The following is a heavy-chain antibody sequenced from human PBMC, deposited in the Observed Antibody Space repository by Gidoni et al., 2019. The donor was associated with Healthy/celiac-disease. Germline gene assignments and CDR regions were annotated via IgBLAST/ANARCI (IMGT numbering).Heavy chain of an antibody. CDR1: GGYISSSSYY. V-gene: IGHV4-39*01. Sequence: QLQRQESGPGLVKPSENRSLTCTVSGGYISSSSYYWGWIRQPPGKGLEWIGSIYYSGSTYYNPSLKSRVTISVDTSKNQFSLKLSSVTAADTAVYYCARHQIAVAPGYFDYWGQGTLVTVSS. J-gene: IGHJ4*02. D-gene: IGHD6-19*01. CDR2: IYYSGST. CDR3: ARHQIAVAPGYFDY.